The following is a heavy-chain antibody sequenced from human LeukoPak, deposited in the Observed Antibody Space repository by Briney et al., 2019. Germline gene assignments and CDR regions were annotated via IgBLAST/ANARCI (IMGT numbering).Heavy chain of an antibody. V-gene: IGHV1-18*01. D-gene: IGHD1-26*01. CDR1: GYTFTSYG. CDR3: ARDGPTLSGSYYFRKEYFQH. Sequence: ASVKVSCKASGYTFTSYGMSWVRQAPGQGLEWMGWISAYSGNTNYAQTVKGRVTMTTDTSKSTAYLELRSLRSDDTAVYYCARDGPTLSGSYYFRKEYFQHWGQGTLVTVSS. J-gene: IGHJ1*01. CDR2: ISAYSGNT.